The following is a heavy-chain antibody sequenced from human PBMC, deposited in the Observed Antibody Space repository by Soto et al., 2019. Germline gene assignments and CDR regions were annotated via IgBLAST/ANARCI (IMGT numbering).Heavy chain of an antibody. Sequence: QVQLVQSGAEVKKPGASVKVSCKASGYTFTSYGISWVRQAPGQGLEWMGWISAYNGNTNYAQKLQGRVTMTTDTSTSTAYMELRSLRSADTAVYYCATSYCSSTSCSRNWFDPWGQGTLVTVSS. CDR1: GYTFTSYG. V-gene: IGHV1-18*04. CDR3: ATSYCSSTSCSRNWFDP. J-gene: IGHJ5*02. D-gene: IGHD2-2*01. CDR2: ISAYNGNT.